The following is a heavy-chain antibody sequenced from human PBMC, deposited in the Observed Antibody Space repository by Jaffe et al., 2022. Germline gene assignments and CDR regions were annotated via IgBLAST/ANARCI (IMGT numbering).Heavy chain of an antibody. CDR1: GASISSSNW. D-gene: IGHD6-19*01. J-gene: IGHJ3*01. CDR2: TYVTGTT. Sequence: QVQLQESGPGLVKPSGTLSLTCAVSGASISSSNWWGWVRQPPGKGLEWIGETYVTGTTHYNPSLKSRVTISIDKSKTHFSLELTSLTAADMAMYYCVRDKGAVAGPLRGNDAFDVWGPGTMVTVSS. CDR3: VRDKGAVAGPLRGNDAFDV. V-gene: IGHV4-4*02.